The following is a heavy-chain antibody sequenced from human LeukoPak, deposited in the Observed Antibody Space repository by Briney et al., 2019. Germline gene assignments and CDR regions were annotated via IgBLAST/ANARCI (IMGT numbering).Heavy chain of an antibody. CDR3: VRDPFLSGDY. D-gene: IGHD3-3*01. J-gene: IGHJ4*02. Sequence: GGSVRLSCVASGFTLSNYWMHWVRQAPGKGLAWVSRINRDGSITNYADSVRGRFTISRDNARNTPDLQMNSLRPEDTAVYYCVRDPFLSGDYWGLGTLVTVSS. V-gene: IGHV3-74*01. CDR1: GFTLSNYW. CDR2: INRDGSIT.